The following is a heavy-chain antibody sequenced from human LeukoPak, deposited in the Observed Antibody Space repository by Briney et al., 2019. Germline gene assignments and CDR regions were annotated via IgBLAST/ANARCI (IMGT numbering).Heavy chain of an antibody. CDR3: ARDVGDGSTIPYFDY. CDR1: GGTFSSYA. CDR2: IIPMFGTA. D-gene: IGHD5-24*01. V-gene: IGHV1-69*05. J-gene: IGHJ4*02. Sequence: SVKVSCKASGGTFSSYAISWVRQAPGQGLEWMGRIIPMFGTANYAQKFKGRVTITTDESTSTAYMELSSLRSEDTAVYYCARDVGDGSTIPYFDYWGEGTLVTVSS.